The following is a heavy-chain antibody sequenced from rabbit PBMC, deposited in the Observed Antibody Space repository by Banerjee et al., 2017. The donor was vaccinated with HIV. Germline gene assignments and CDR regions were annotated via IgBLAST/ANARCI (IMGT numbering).Heavy chain of an antibody. CDR3: ARGAGIHYADL. CDR2: IYAGSSDYT. V-gene: IGHV1S40*01. D-gene: IGHD4-2*01. CDR1: GFSFSSGYD. Sequence: QSLEESGGDLVKPGASLTLTCTASGFSFSSGYDMCWVRQAPGKGLEWIACIYAGSSDYTYYASWAKGRFTISKTSSTTVTLQMTSLTAADTATYFCARGAGIHYADLWGPGTLVTVS. J-gene: IGHJ4*01.